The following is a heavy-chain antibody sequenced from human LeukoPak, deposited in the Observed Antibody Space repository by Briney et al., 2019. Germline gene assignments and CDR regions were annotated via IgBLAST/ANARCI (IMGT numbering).Heavy chain of an antibody. CDR3: ARGYGGTDY. Sequence: SETLSLTCTVSGGSVNSYYWSWIRQPPGKGLEWIGYIYYSGSTNYNPSLKSRVTISVDTSKNQFSLKLSSVTAADTAVYYCARGYGGTDYWGQGTLVTVSS. V-gene: IGHV4-59*02. CDR1: GGSVNSYY. CDR2: IYYSGST. J-gene: IGHJ4*02. D-gene: IGHD4-23*01.